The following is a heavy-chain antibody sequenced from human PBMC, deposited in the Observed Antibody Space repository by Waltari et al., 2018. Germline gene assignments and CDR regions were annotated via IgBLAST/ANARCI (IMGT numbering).Heavy chain of an antibody. J-gene: IGHJ4*02. D-gene: IGHD6-13*01. CDR3: TRGGRDSSWYWRD. CDR2: IKQDGSEK. CDR1: GPRFGDYW. Sequence: EVQLVESGGGLAQPGGSLRLSCGASGPRFGDYWMTWVRQASGKGPEWVANIKQDGSEKYYMDSVKGRFTISRDNAKNSLYLQMNNLRVEDTAVYYCTRGGRDSSWYWRDWGQGTLVTVSS. V-gene: IGHV3-7*01.